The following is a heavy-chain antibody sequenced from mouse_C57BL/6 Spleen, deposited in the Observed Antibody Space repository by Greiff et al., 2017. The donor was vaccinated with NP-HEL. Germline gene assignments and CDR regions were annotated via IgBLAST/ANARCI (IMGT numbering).Heavy chain of an antibody. CDR3: AREGGTSYYPFAY. V-gene: IGHV1-69*01. J-gene: IGHJ3*01. CDR1: GYTFTSYW. Sequence: VQLQQPGAELVMPGASVKLSCKASGYTFTSYWMHWAKQRPGQGLEWIGEIDPSDSYTNYNQKFKGKSTLTVDKSSSTAYMQLSSLTSEDSAVYYCAREGGTSYYPFAYWGQGTLVTVSA. CDR2: IDPSDSYT. D-gene: IGHD2-10*01.